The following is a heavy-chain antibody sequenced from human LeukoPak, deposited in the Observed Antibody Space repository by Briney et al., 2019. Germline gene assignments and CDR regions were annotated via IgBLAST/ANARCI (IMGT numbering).Heavy chain of an antibody. CDR2: IFEGGAT. CDR3: ARDRTKIIPGGLRPKGGAFDI. D-gene: IGHD3-3*01. V-gene: IGHV4-4*07. CDR1: GDSISPSY. J-gene: IGHJ3*02. Sequence: SETLSLTCTVSGDSISPSYWGWVRHPAGKDREGMGRIFEGGATNYNPSLTSRVTMSVDTSKRQFSLRLSSVTAADTAVYYCARDRTKIIPGGLRPKGGAFDIWGQGTWVTVSS.